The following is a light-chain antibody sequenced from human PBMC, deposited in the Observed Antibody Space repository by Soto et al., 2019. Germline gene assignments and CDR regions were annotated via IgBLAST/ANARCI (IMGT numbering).Light chain of an antibody. CDR3: GTWDNSLSGGV. Sequence: QSVLTQPPSVSAASGQKVTISCSGSSSNIGSNYVSWYQQLPGTAPKLLIYENYKRPSGIPDRFSGSKSGTSATLGITGLQTGDEPDYHCGTWDNSLSGGVFGGGTKLTVL. J-gene: IGLJ2*01. CDR1: SSNIGSNY. CDR2: ENY. V-gene: IGLV1-51*02.